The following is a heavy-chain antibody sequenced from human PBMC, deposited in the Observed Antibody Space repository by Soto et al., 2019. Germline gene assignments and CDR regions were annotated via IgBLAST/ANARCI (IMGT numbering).Heavy chain of an antibody. CDR1: GYTFTGYY. Sequence: ASVKVSCKASGYTFTGYYMHWVRQAPGQGLEWMGWINPNSGGTNYAQKFQGRVTMTRDTSISTAYMELSRLRSDDTAVYYCARVVGATPIWFDPWGQGTLVTVSS. CDR2: INPNSGGT. D-gene: IGHD1-26*01. CDR3: ARVVGATPIWFDP. J-gene: IGHJ5*01. V-gene: IGHV1-2*02.